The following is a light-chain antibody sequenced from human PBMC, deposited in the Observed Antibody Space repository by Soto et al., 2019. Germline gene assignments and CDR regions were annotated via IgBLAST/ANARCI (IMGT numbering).Light chain of an antibody. CDR3: QQFRT. CDR2: GAS. J-gene: IGKJ3*01. CDR1: QSVSSGY. Sequence: EIVLTHSPGTLSLSPGERATLSCRASQSVSSGYLAWYQQKPGQSPRLLIYGASTRATGIPDRFSGSGSGTDFILTITRLEPEDSAVYYCQQFRTFGPGTKVEIK. V-gene: IGKV3-20*01.